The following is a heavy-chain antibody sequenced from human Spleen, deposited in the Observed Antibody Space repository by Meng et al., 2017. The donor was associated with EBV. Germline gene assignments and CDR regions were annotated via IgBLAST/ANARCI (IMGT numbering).Heavy chain of an antibody. CDR1: GGTFSTHG. J-gene: IGHJ5*02. Sequence: QVNVVQSGGWVKEPGSAVQLSCKTSGGTFSTHGISWVRQAPGPGLQWMGGIIPLSGTRDYAPEFQGRVTITADESTSTAYMELGTLVSEDTAIYYCARSTVTHTTYNWFDPWGQGTLVTVSS. V-gene: IGHV1-69*01. CDR3: ARSTVTHTTYNWFDP. D-gene: IGHD4-17*01. CDR2: IIPLSGTR.